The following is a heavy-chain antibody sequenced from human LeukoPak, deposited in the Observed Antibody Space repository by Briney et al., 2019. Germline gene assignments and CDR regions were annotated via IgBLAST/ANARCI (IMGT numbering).Heavy chain of an antibody. J-gene: IGHJ6*02. D-gene: IGHD3-3*01. CDR2: TKQDGSEK. CDR3: AREDSYYDFWSGYSLVHGMDV. CDR1: GFTFSSYW. V-gene: IGHV3-7*01. Sequence: QSGGSLRLSCAASGFTFSSYWMSWVRQAPGKGLEWVANTKQDGSEKYYVDSVKGRFTISRDNAKNSLYLQMNSLRAEDTAVYYCAREDSYYDFWSGYSLVHGMDVWGQGTTVTVSS.